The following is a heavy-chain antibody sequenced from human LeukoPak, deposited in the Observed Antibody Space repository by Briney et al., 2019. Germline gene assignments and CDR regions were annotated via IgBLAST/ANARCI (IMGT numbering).Heavy chain of an antibody. D-gene: IGHD6-19*01. V-gene: IGHV5-51*01. CDR2: IYPGDSDT. CDR3: AITVAGPVGMDV. CDR1: GYDFTSYS. J-gene: IGHJ6*02. Sequence: GVSLNIDCKGSGYDFTSYSIAWARQIPRKGLEWMGIIYPGDSDTRYSPSFKGQVTISADKSISTAYLQWSSLKASDTAMYYCAITVAGPVGMDVWGQGTTVTVSS.